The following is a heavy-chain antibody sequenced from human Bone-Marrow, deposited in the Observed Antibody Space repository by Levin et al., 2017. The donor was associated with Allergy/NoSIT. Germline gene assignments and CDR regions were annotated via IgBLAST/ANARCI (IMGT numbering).Heavy chain of an antibody. CDR3: AREPALSYYYYYMDV. Sequence: RASETLSLTCTVSGGSISSGSYYWSWIRQPAGKGLEWIGHIYTSGSTNYNPSLKSRVTISVDTSKNQFSLKLRSVTAADTAVYYCAREPALSYYYYYMDVWGKGTTVTVSS. CDR1: GGSISSGSYY. D-gene: IGHD1-14*01. J-gene: IGHJ6*03. V-gene: IGHV4-61*09. CDR2: IYTSGST.